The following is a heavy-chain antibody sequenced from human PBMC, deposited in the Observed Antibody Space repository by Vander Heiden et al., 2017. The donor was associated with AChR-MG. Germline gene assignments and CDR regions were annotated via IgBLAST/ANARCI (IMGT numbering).Heavy chain of an antibody. J-gene: IGHJ5*02. CDR3: ARESTYYDFWSGYSPNWFDP. Sequence: QVQLVESGGGVAQPGRSLSLSCAASGFTLSSYGLHWVRQAPGKRLEWVAVIWYDGSNKYYADSVKGRFTIARDNSKNTLDLQMNSLGAEDTAVYYCARESTYYDFWSGYSPNWFDPWGQGTLVTVSS. D-gene: IGHD3-3*01. V-gene: IGHV3-33*01. CDR1: GFTLSSYG. CDR2: IWYDGSNK.